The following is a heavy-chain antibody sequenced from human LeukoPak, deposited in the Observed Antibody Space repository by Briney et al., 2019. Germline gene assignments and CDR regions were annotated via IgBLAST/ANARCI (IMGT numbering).Heavy chain of an antibody. CDR3: ARVKYSGSYYRVDYFDY. CDR1: GYTFTGYY. V-gene: IGHV1-2*02. D-gene: IGHD1-26*01. Sequence: ASVKVSCKASGYTFTGYYMHWVRQAPGQGLEWMGWINPNSGGTNYAQKFQGRVTMTRDTSISTAYMELSRLRSDDTAVYYCARVKYSGSYYRVDYFDYWGQGTLVTVSS. J-gene: IGHJ4*02. CDR2: INPNSGGT.